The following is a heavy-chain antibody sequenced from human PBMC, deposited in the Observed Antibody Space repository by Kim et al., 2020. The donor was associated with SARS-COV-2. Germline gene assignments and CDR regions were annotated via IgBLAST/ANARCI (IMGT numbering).Heavy chain of an antibody. Sequence: GGSLRLSCAASGFTFGDYAMHWVRQAPGKGLEWVSGISWNSGSIGYADSVKGRFTISRDNAKNSLYLQMNSLRAEDTALYYCAKDRTYYDFWSGSPPPPPDCVMDVWGQGTTVTVSS. V-gene: IGHV3-9*01. CDR1: GFTFGDYA. CDR3: AKDRTYYDFWSGSPPPPPDCVMDV. D-gene: IGHD3-3*01. J-gene: IGHJ6*02. CDR2: ISWNSGSI.